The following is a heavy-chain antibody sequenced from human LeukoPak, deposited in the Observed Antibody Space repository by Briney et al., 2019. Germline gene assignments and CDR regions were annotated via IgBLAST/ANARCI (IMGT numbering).Heavy chain of an antibody. CDR2: IYTGGST. CDR1: GGSIGSGSSF. CDR3: ARDVGGYSYGYRPTELYWYFDL. Sequence: PSETLSLTCTVSGGSIGSGSSFWTWIRQPAGKGLEWIGRIYTGGSTNDTPTIKSRIIISVDTSKNQFSRKLSSVTAADTAVYYCARDVGGYSYGYRPTELYWYFDLWGRGTRVTVSS. D-gene: IGHD5-18*01. V-gene: IGHV4-61*02. J-gene: IGHJ2*01.